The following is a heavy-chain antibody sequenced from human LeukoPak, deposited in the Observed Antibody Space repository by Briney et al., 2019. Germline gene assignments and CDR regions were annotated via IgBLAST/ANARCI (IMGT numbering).Heavy chain of an antibody. J-gene: IGHJ4*02. V-gene: IGHV3-53*01. CDR2: IYSGGST. CDR1: GFTVSSNY. Sequence: GGSLRLSCAASGFTVSSNYMSWVRQAPGKGLEWVSVIYSGGSTYYADSVKGRFTISRDNSKNTLYLQMNSLRAEDTAVYYCARTGYDILTGYFPAYYFDYWGQGTLVTVSS. CDR3: ARTGYDILTGYFPAYYFDY. D-gene: IGHD3-9*01.